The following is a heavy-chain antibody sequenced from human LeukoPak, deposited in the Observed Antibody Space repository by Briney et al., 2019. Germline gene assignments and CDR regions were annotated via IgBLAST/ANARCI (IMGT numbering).Heavy chain of an antibody. D-gene: IGHD2-2*01. J-gene: IGHJ4*02. CDR2: ISSSSSYI. CDR1: GFTFSNYW. Sequence: GGSLRLSCAASGFTFSNYWMSWVRQAPGKGLEWVSSISSSSSYIYYADSVKGRFTISRDSAKNSLYLQMNSLRAEDTAVYYCARGCSSTSCYYWGQGTLVTVSS. CDR3: ARGCSSTSCYY. V-gene: IGHV3-21*01.